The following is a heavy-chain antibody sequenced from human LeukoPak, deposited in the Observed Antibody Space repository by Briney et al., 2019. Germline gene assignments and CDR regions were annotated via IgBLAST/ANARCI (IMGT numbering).Heavy chain of an antibody. CDR2: INPNSGGT. D-gene: IGHD2-2*01. CDR1: GYTFTGCY. J-gene: IGHJ4*02. CDR3: ARGRIVVVPAATPAYYFDY. Sequence: ASVKVSCKASGYTFTGCYMLWVRQAPGQGLEWMGWINPNSGGTNYAQKFQGWVTMTRDKSISTAYMELSRLRSDDTAVYYCARGRIVVVPAATPAYYFDYWGQGTLVTVSS. V-gene: IGHV1-2*04.